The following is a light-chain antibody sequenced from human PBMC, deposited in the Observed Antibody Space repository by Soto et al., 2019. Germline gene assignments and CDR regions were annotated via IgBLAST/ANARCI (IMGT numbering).Light chain of an antibody. V-gene: IGKV3-11*01. CDR2: AAS. Sequence: EIVLTQSPDTLSLSPGERATLSCRASQSVNSYLDWYQQKPGQAPRLLIDAASNRATGIPARFSGSGSGTDFTLTISSLEPEDFAVYYCQQHSNWLTFGGGTKVEIK. J-gene: IGKJ4*01. CDR3: QQHSNWLT. CDR1: QSVNSY.